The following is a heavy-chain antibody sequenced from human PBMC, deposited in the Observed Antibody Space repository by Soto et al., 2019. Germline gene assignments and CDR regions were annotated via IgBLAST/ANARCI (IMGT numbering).Heavy chain of an antibody. Sequence: QVQLQESGPGLVKPSETLSLACNVSGDSVNSASYYWTWIRQPPGKGLEWLGYIYYTGSAKYKPSLESPVTISADTSKNQFFLTLTSVTAADSAVYYCAAGAGYRHGYVIVNWGQGIRVTVSS. CDR1: GDSVNSASYY. J-gene: IGHJ4*02. CDR2: IYYTGSA. D-gene: IGHD5-18*01. CDR3: AAGAGYRHGYVIVN. V-gene: IGHV4-61*01.